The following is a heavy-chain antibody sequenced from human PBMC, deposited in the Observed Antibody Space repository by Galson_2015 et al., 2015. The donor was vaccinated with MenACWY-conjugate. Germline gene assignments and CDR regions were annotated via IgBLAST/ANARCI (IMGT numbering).Heavy chain of an antibody. CDR1: GFTFSNSW. V-gene: IGHV3-7*01. CDR2: INPEGSRG. J-gene: IGHJ4*02. D-gene: IGHD3/OR15-3a*01. Sequence: SLRLSCAASGFTFSNSWMNWIRQAPGSGLEWVANINPEGSRGTYVDSVKGRFTISRDNAENSVYLGMNSLRPEDTAVFYCAAWTADDNYWAQGTLVTVSS. CDR3: AAWTADDNY.